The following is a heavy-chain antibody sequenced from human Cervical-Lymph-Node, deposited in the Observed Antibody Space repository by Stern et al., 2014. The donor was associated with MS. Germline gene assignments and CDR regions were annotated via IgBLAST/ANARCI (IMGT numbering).Heavy chain of an antibody. D-gene: IGHD2-15*01. CDR2: IYYSGST. V-gene: IGHV4-31*03. CDR1: GASISSGAYY. J-gene: IGHJ4*02. CDR3: AREVVGQYFDY. Sequence: QVQLQESGPGLVKPSQTLSLTCTVSGASISSGAYYWSWIRQHPGKGLEWIGYIYYSGSTYYTPSLKSRVPISVDTSKSQFPLKLSSVTAADTAVYYCAREVVGQYFDYWGQGSLVTVSS.